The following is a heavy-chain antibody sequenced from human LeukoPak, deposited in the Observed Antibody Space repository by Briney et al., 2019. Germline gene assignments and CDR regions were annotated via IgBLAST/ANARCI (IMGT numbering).Heavy chain of an antibody. V-gene: IGHV3-23*01. CDR3: AKDGSSNWYGWFDP. D-gene: IGHD6-13*01. Sequence: GGSLRLSCAASGFTFSSYAMSWVRQTPGKGLEWVSAISGSGGSTYYADSVKGRFTISRDKSKNTLYLQMNSLRAEDTAIYYSAKDGSSNWYGWFDPWGQGTLVTVSS. CDR2: ISGSGGST. CDR1: GFTFSSYA. J-gene: IGHJ5*02.